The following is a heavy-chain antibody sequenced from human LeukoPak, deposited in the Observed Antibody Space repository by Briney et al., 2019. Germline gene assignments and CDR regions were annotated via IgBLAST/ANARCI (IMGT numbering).Heavy chain of an antibody. CDR1: GGSISSGGYY. CDR3: ARQSMNWGYTTGAFDI. Sequence: SETLSLTCTVSGGSISSGGYYWSWIRQHPGKGLEWIGYIYYSGSTYYNPSLKSRVTISVDTSKNQFSLKLSSVTAADTAVYYCARQSMNWGYTTGAFDIWGQGTMVTVSS. V-gene: IGHV4-31*03. J-gene: IGHJ3*02. CDR2: IYYSGST. D-gene: IGHD1-1*01.